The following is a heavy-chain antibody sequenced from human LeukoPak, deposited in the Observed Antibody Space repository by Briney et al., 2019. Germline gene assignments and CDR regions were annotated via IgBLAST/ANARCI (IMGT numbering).Heavy chain of an antibody. J-gene: IGHJ4*02. CDR3: ARTSRYYDSSGYYHYYFDY. CDR1: GFTFSDYY. CDR2: ISSSGSTI. Sequence: GGSLRLSCAASGFTFSDYYMSWIRQAPGKGLEWVSYISSSGSTIYYADSVKGRFTISRDNAKNSLYLQMNSLRAEDTALYHCARTSRYYDSSGYYHYYFDYWGQGTLVTVSS. D-gene: IGHD3-22*01. V-gene: IGHV3-11*01.